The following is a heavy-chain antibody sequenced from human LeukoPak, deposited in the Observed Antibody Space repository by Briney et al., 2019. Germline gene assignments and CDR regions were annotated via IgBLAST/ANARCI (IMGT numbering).Heavy chain of an antibody. D-gene: IGHD5-12*01. J-gene: IGHJ4*02. V-gene: IGHV3-33*06. CDR1: GFTFSSYG. Sequence: GGSLRLSCAASGFTFSSYGMHWVRQAPGKGLEWVAVIWYDGTNKYYADSVKGRFTISRDNSKNTLYLQVNSLRADDTALYYCAKGSSNTGYEYWGQGTLVTVSS. CDR2: IWYDGTNK. CDR3: AKGSSNTGYEY.